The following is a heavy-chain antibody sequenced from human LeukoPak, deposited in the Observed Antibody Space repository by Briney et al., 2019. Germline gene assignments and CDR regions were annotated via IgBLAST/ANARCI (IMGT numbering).Heavy chain of an antibody. CDR2: INHSGST. V-gene: IGHV4-34*01. D-gene: IGHD2-2*02. CDR1: GGSFSGYY. CDR3: ARGGGYCSSISCYRYYYYYYMDV. Sequence: PSETLSLTCAVYGGSFSGYYWSWIRQPPGKGLEWIGEINHSGSTNYNPSLKSRVTISVDTSKNQFSLKLSSVTAADTAVYYCARGGGYCSSISCYRYYYYYYMDVWGKGTTVTVSS. J-gene: IGHJ6*03.